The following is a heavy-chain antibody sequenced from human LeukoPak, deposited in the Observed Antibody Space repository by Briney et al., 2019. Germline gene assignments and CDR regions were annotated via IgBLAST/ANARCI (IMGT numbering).Heavy chain of an antibody. CDR3: ARDTDCGGDCYSYYFDY. CDR1: GLTFSSNA. CDR2: ISGSGDAT. Sequence: GGSLRLSCAASGLTFSSNAMSWVRQAPGKGLEWVSAISGSGDATYYADSVKGRFTISRDNSKNTLFLQMNSLRAEDTAMYYCARDTDCGGDCYSYYFDYWGQGTLVTVSS. D-gene: IGHD2-21*02. V-gene: IGHV3-23*01. J-gene: IGHJ4*02.